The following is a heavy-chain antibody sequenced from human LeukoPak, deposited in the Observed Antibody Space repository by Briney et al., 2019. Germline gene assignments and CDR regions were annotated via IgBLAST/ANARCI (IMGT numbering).Heavy chain of an antibody. CDR1: GGSISNSAYY. Sequence: PSETLSLTCTVSGGSISNSAYYWGWIRQPPGKGLEWIGSINYDGTTYYNPSLRSRVTISVDTSKNQFSLKLSFVTAADTAVYYCARLEEHQQIFDSWGQGTLVTVSS. V-gene: IGHV4-39*01. CDR2: INYDGTT. CDR3: ARLEEHQQIFDS. J-gene: IGHJ4*02. D-gene: IGHD2-2*01.